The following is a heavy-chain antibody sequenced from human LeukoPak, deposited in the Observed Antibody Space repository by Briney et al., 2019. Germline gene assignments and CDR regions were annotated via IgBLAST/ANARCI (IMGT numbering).Heavy chain of an antibody. CDR2: ISYDGSNK. V-gene: IGHV3-30*18. CDR1: GFTFSSYG. D-gene: IGHD3-16*01. CDR3: AKGEDGGAFDI. J-gene: IGHJ3*02. Sequence: GGSLRLSCAASGFTFSSYGMHWVRQAPGKGLEWVAVISYDGSNKYYADSVKGRFTISRDNPKNTLYLQMNNLRAEDTAVYYCAKGEDGGAFDIWGQGTMVTVSS.